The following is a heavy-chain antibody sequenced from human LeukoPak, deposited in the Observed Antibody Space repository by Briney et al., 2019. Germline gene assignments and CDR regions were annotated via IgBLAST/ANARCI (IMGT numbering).Heavy chain of an antibody. Sequence: GGSLRLSCAASGFTFSSYAMHWVRQAPGKGLEWVAVISYDGSNKYYVDSVKGRFTTSRDNSKNTLYLQMNSLRAEDTAVYYCARDSGFTIFGVVNYYGMDVWGQGTTVTVSS. V-gene: IGHV3-30-3*01. CDR2: ISYDGSNK. CDR1: GFTFSSYA. CDR3: ARDSGFTIFGVVNYYGMDV. D-gene: IGHD3-3*01. J-gene: IGHJ6*02.